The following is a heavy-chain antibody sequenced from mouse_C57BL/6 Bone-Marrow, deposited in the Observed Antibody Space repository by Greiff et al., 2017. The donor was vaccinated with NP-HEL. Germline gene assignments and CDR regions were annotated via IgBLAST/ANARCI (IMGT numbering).Heavy chain of an antibody. D-gene: IGHD1-1*02. Sequence: VQLKESVAELVRPGASVKLSCTASGFTFKNTSMHWVKQRPEQGLEWIGRIDPANGYTNYAQKFQGKATITADTSSNTAYLQLSSLTSEDTAIDYYARLGGSRFAYWGQGTLVTVSA. J-gene: IGHJ3*01. V-gene: IGHV14-3*01. CDR2: IDPANGYT. CDR3: ARLGGSRFAY. CDR1: GFTFKNTS.